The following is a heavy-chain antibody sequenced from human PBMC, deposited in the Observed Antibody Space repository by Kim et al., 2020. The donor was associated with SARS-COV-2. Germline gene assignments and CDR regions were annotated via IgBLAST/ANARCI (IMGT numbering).Heavy chain of an antibody. V-gene: IGHV4-31*02. Sequence: NPSLKSRVTISVDTSKNQFSLKLSSVTAADTAVYYCARGGWFGELLPFDYWGQGTLVTFSS. CDR3: ARGGWFGELLPFDY. J-gene: IGHJ4*02. D-gene: IGHD3-10*01.